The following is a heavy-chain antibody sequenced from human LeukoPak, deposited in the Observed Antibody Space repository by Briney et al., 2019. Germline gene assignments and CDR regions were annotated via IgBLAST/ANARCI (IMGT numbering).Heavy chain of an antibody. D-gene: IGHD3-22*01. CDR3: ARGLHSYYYDSSGYYLDWFDP. J-gene: IGHJ5*02. CDR1: GGSISSGGYY. CDR2: IYYSGST. V-gene: IGHV4-31*03. Sequence: PSETLSLTCTVSGGSISSGGYYWSWIRQHPGKGLEWIGYIYYSGSTYYSPSLKSRITISVDTSKNQFSLKLSSVTAADTAVYYCARGLHSYYYDSSGYYLDWFDPWGQGTLVTVSS.